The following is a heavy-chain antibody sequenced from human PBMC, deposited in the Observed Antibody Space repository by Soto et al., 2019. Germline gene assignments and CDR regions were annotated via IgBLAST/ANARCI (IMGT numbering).Heavy chain of an antibody. CDR2: INPSGGST. CDR3: AREDTVTSSYYYYGMDV. D-gene: IGHD4-4*01. V-gene: IGHV1-46*01. J-gene: IGHJ6*02. CDR1: GYTFTSYY. Sequence: ASVKVSCKASGYTFTSYYMHWVRQAPGQGLEWMGIINPSGGSTSYAQKFQGRVTMTRDTPTSTVCMELSSLRSEDTAVYYCAREDTVTSSYYYYGMDVWGQGTTVTVSS.